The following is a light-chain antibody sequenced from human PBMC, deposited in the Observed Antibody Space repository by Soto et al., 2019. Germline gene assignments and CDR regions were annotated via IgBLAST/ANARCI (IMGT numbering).Light chain of an antibody. V-gene: IGKV1-33*01. CDR3: QQYDHLART. CDR2: DAF. Sequence: DIQMSQSPFSLSACVGDRATITSQASQDIRASSKWYQQKPGKAPKLLIYDAFNLETGVPSRFSGSASGTDFTVTISSLQPEDIAPYYCQQYDHLARTFGGGTKVDTK. J-gene: IGKJ4*01. CDR1: QDIRAS.